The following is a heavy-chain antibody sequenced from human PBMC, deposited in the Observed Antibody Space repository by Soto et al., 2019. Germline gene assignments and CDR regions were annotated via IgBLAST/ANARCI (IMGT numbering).Heavy chain of an antibody. Sequence: ASVKVSCKASGYTFTSYDINWVRQATGQGLEWMGWMNPNSGNTGYAQKFQGRVTMTRNTSISTAYMELSSLRSEDTAVYYCAVLEMATIGDAFDIWGQGTMVTVSS. CDR2: MNPNSGNT. D-gene: IGHD5-12*01. V-gene: IGHV1-8*01. J-gene: IGHJ3*02. CDR3: AVLEMATIGDAFDI. CDR1: GYTFTSYD.